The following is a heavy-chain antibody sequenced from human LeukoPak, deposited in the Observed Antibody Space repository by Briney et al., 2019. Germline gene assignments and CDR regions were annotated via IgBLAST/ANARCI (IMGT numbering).Heavy chain of an antibody. Sequence: GGSLRLSCAASGFTFSDYYMGWIRQAPGKGLEWVGRIKSKTDGGTTDYAAPVKGRFTISRDDSKNTLYLQMNSLKTEDTAVYYCTTENLVGLHMGYWGQGTLVTVSS. J-gene: IGHJ4*02. CDR2: IKSKTDGGTT. CDR3: TTENLVGLHMGY. D-gene: IGHD2-8*02. CDR1: GFTFSDYY. V-gene: IGHV3-15*01.